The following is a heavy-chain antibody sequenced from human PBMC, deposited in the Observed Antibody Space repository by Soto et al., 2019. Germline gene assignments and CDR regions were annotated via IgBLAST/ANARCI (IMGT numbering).Heavy chain of an antibody. CDR1: GYTFTNYG. V-gene: IGHV1-69*13. D-gene: IGHD4-17*01. J-gene: IGHJ4*02. Sequence: SVKVSCKASGYTFTNYGISWVRQAPGQGLEWMGGIIPIFGTANYAQKFQGRVTITADESTSTAYMELSSLRSEDTAVYYCARVDYGGKVWDQHLDYWGQGTLVTVSS. CDR3: ARVDYGGKVWDQHLDY. CDR2: IIPIFGTA.